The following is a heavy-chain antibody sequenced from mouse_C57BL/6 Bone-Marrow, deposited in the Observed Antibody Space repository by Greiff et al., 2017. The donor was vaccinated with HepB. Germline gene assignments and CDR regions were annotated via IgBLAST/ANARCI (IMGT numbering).Heavy chain of an antibody. J-gene: IGHJ3*01. D-gene: IGHD1-1*01. V-gene: IGHV5-17*01. CDR1: GFTFSDYG. CDR2: ISSGSSTI. Sequence: EVKLQESGGGLVKPGGSLKLSCAASGFTFSDYGMHWVRQAPEKGLEWVAYISSGSSTIYYADTVKGRFTISRDNAKNTLFLQMTSLRSEDTAMYYCARPHYYGSSFWFAYWGQGTLVTVSA. CDR3: ARPHYYGSSFWFAY.